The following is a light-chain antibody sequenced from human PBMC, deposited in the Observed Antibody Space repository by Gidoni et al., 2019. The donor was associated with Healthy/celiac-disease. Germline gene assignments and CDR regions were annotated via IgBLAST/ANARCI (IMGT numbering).Light chain of an antibody. CDR2: GAS. J-gene: IGKJ1*01. Sequence: EIVLTQSPGTLSLSPGERATLSCRASQSVSSSYLAWYQQKPGQAPRLLIYGASSRATGIPDRFSGSVSGADFTLTISRLEPEDFAVYYCQQYGSSPRTFGPGTKVEIK. V-gene: IGKV3-20*01. CDR3: QQYGSSPRT. CDR1: QSVSSSY.